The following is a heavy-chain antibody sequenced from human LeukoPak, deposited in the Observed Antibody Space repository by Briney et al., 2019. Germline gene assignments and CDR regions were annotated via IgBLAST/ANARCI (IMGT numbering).Heavy chain of an antibody. J-gene: IGHJ6*02. Sequence: SETLSLTCAVYGGSFSGYYWIWIRQPPGKGLEWIGEINHSGSTNYNPSLKSRVTISLDTSKNQFSLKVSSVTAADTALYYCARSVPGTHGPVYGMDVWGQGTTVTVSS. D-gene: IGHD3-16*01. CDR1: GGSFSGYY. CDR2: INHSGST. CDR3: ARSVPGTHGPVYGMDV. V-gene: IGHV4-34*01.